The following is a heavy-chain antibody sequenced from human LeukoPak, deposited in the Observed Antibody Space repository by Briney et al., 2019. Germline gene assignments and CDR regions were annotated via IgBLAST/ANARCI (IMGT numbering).Heavy chain of an antibody. CDR2: IYSDNT. CDR3: AKNGDRGAYCTGGTCYPYFYYYMDV. D-gene: IGHD2-15*01. Sequence: TGGSLRLSCTVSGFTVSSNSMSWVRQAPGKGLEWVSFIYSDNTHYSDSVKGRFTISRDNSKNTLYLQMNSLRAEDTAIYYCAKNGDRGAYCTGGTCYPYFYYYMDVWGKGTTVTI. V-gene: IGHV3-53*01. J-gene: IGHJ6*03. CDR1: GFTVSSNS.